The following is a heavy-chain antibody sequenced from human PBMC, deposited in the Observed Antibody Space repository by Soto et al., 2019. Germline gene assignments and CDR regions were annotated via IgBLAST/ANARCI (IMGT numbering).Heavy chain of an antibody. V-gene: IGHV3-23*01. CDR2: ISGSGSGT. D-gene: IGHD3-10*01. J-gene: IGHJ4*02. Sequence: GGSLRLSCAASGFTLSSYSIYWVRQAPGKGLEWVSGISGSGSGTYYADSVKGRFTISRDNSKNTLFLQMNSLRAEDTAIYYCSKKVNSGSGSQFFDYWGQGPLVTVS. CDR3: SKKVNSGSGSQFFDY. CDR1: GFTLSSYS.